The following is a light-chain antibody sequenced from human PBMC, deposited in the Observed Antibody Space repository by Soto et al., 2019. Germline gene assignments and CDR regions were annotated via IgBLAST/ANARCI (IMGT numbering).Light chain of an antibody. CDR1: QNVGSRY. J-gene: IGKJ1*01. V-gene: IGKV3-20*01. CDR3: QQYGSSPRT. Sequence: EIVLTHSPGTLSLSPGEISTRSFRASQNVGSRYLAWYQQKPGQAPRLLIYGTSNRATGIPDRFSGSGSGTDFSLTISSLEPGDLAVYYCQQYGSSPRTFGQGTKVDIK. CDR2: GTS.